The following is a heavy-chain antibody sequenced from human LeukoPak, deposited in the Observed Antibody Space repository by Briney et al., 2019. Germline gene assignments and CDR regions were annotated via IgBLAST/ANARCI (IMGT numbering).Heavy chain of an antibody. Sequence: NPSETLSLTCTVSGGSITGSFWGWFRQSPGKGLEWIGFLHESGSTIYNASLKGRASISADTSRSQFSLRLTSVTAADTAVYFCTTGGGWLTDYWGRGTPVTVSS. CDR3: TTGGGWLTDY. J-gene: IGHJ4*02. V-gene: IGHV4-59*01. CDR1: GGSITGSF. CDR2: LHESGST. D-gene: IGHD5-24*01.